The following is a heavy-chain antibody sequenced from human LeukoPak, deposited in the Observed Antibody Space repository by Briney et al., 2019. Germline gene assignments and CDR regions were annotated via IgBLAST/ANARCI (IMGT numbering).Heavy chain of an antibody. CDR3: ARKMGYSSGWYEN. CDR1: GGTFSSYA. V-gene: IGHV1-69*13. J-gene: IGHJ4*02. CDR2: IIPIFGTA. D-gene: IGHD6-19*01. Sequence: GASVKVSCKASGGTFSSYAISWVRQAPGQGLEWMGGIIPIFGTANYAQKFQGRVTITADESTSTAYMELSSLRSEDTAAYYCARKMGYSSGWYENWGQGTLVTVSS.